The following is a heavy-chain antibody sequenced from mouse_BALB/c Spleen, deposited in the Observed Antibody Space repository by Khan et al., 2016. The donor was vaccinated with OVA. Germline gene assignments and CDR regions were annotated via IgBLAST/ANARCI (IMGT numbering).Heavy chain of an antibody. J-gene: IGHJ2*01. CDR2: ISDGSNTI. D-gene: IGHD2-3*01. Sequence: EVELVESGGGLVQTGGSRKLSCAASGFTFSGFGMHWVRQTPEQGLEWVAYISDGSNTIYYADTVKGRFTISRDNPKNTLFLQMTSLRSEDTAMYYCARTGYYYFDYWGQGTTRTVSS. V-gene: IGHV5-17*02. CDR1: GFTFSGFG. CDR3: ARTGYYYFDY.